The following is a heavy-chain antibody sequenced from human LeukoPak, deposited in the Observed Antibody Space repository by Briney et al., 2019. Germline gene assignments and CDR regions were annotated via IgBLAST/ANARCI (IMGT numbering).Heavy chain of an antibody. V-gene: IGHV3-11*01. CDR2: ISSSGSTI. J-gene: IGHJ5*02. Sequence: GGSLRLSCAASGFTFSDYYMSWIRQAPGKGLEWVSYISSSGSTIYYADSVKGRFTISRDNAKNSLYLQMNSLRAEDTAVYYCARDKDDYGSGNHWFHPWGQGTLVTVSS. CDR1: GFTFSDYY. D-gene: IGHD3-10*01. CDR3: ARDKDDYGSGNHWFHP.